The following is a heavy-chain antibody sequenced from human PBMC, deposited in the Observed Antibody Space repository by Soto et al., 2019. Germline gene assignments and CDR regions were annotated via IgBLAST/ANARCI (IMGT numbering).Heavy chain of an antibody. D-gene: IGHD4-17*01. CDR2: INPSGGST. Sequence: GGSVKVSCKASGYTFTSYYMHWVRQAPGQGLEWMGIINPSGGSTSYAQKFQGRVTMTRDTSTSTVYMELSSLRSEDTAVYYCARDKPGPLTTVTYYYYYGMDVWGQGTTVTVSS. CDR1: GYTFTSYY. J-gene: IGHJ6*02. V-gene: IGHV1-46*01. CDR3: ARDKPGPLTTVTYYYYYGMDV.